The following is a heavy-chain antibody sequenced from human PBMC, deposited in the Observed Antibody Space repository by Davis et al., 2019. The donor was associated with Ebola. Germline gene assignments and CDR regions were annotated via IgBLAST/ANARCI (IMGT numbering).Heavy chain of an antibody. CDR3: ARGGEDIVVVVAAAWFDP. D-gene: IGHD2-15*01. Sequence: PGGSLRLSCAASGFTFSSYWMHWVRQAPGKGLVWVSRINSDGSSTSYADSVKGRFTISRDNAKNTLYLQMNSLRAEDTAVYYCARGGEDIVVVVAAAWFDPWGQGTLVSVSS. CDR2: INSDGSST. J-gene: IGHJ5*02. V-gene: IGHV3-74*01. CDR1: GFTFSSYW.